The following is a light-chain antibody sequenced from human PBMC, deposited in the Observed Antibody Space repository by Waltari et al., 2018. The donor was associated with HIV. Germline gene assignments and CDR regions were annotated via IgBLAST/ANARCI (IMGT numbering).Light chain of an antibody. CDR3: SSYTTSSTFHVV. V-gene: IGLV2-14*02. J-gene: IGLJ2*01. CDR1: SSDVGSYNL. Sequence: QSALTQSASVSGSPGQSITISCTGTSSDVGSYNLVSWYQQHPGKAPKLMIYDVTNRASGVSNRFSGSKSGNTASLTISGLQAEDEADYYCSSYTTSSTFHVVFGGGTKLTVL. CDR2: DVT.